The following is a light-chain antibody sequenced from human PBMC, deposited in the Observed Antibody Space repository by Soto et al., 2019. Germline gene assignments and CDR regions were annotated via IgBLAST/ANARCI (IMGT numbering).Light chain of an antibody. J-gene: IGKJ1*01. CDR3: QQYGRSGT. Sequence: ELVFTQSPGTLSRSPRETPTLSCRASQSVSNNYLVWYQLHPGQAPRLLIYGASSGATGIAELFSGSGSGKVFLLTISRLGHEDFAVYYCQQYGRSGTFGQGTKVDIK. CDR1: QSVSNNY. CDR2: GAS. V-gene: IGKV3-20*01.